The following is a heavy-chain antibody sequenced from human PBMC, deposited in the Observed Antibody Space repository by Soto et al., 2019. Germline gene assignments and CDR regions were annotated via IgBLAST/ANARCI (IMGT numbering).Heavy chain of an antibody. V-gene: IGHV1-18*01. Sequence: QVQLVQSGAEVKKPGASVKVSCKASGYTFTNYGFSWVRQAPGQGLERMGWISGYNGNTKYVEKFQGRVTMTADTSTSTAHLELGRLRSDDTAVYYCAREGTAPHYYYGMDAWGQGTAVNVS. CDR1: GYTFTNYG. CDR3: AREGTAPHYYYGMDA. J-gene: IGHJ6*02. CDR2: ISGYNGNT. D-gene: IGHD1-1*01.